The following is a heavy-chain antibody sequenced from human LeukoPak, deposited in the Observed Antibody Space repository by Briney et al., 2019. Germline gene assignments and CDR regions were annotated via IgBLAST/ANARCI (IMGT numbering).Heavy chain of an antibody. V-gene: IGHV3-30*02. D-gene: IGHD3-16*01. Sequence: PGGSLRLSCAASGFTFSSYWMSWVRQAPGKGLEWVAFIRYDGSNKYYADSVKGRFTISRDNSKNTLYLQMNSLRAEDTAVYYCAKSLGAYRDLYAFDIWGQGTMVTVSS. CDR1: GFTFSSYW. CDR2: IRYDGSNK. CDR3: AKSLGAYRDLYAFDI. J-gene: IGHJ3*02.